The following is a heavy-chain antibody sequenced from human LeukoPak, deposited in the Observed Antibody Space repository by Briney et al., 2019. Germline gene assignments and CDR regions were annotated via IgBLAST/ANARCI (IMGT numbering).Heavy chain of an antibody. CDR1: GFIFSSYG. J-gene: IGHJ4*02. CDR2: TQFHGSDK. CDR3: ARDKYSSGWYDY. Sequence: PGGSLRLSCAASGFIFSSYGMHWVRQAPGKGLEWVAFTQFHGSDKYYSDSVKGRFTISRDNSENTLYLQMNSLRAEDTAMYYCARDKYSSGWYDYWAKGPLVTVSS. V-gene: IGHV3-30*02. D-gene: IGHD6-19*01.